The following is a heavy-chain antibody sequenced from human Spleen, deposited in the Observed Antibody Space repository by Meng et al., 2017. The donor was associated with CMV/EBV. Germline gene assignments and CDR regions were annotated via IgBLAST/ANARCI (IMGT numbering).Heavy chain of an antibody. CDR2: INPSGGST. J-gene: IGHJ6*02. V-gene: IGHV1-46*02. Sequence: ASVKVSCKASGGTLDIYTVNWVRQAPGQGLEWMGIINPSGGSTSYAQKFQGRVTMTRDTSTSTVYMELSSLRSEDTAVYYCARDLVTKYYYYYYGMDVWGQGTTVTVSS. CDR1: GGTLDIYT. CDR3: ARDLVTKYYYYYYGMDV. D-gene: IGHD4-23*01.